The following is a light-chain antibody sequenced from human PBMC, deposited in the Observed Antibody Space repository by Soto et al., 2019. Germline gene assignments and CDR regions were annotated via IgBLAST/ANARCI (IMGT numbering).Light chain of an antibody. J-gene: IGKJ1*01. Sequence: EIVLTQSPGTLSLSPGERATLSCRASQSVSSNLAWYQQKPGQAPRLLIYGASTRATGTPARFSGSGSGTEFTLTISSLQSEDFAVYYCQQYNNWWTFGQGTKVDIK. V-gene: IGKV3-15*01. CDR3: QQYNNWWT. CDR2: GAS. CDR1: QSVSSN.